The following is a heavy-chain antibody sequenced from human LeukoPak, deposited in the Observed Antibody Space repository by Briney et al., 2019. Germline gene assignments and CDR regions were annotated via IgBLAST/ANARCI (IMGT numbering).Heavy chain of an antibody. D-gene: IGHD2-15*01. V-gene: IGHV3-23*01. J-gene: IGHJ4*02. Sequence: GGSLRLSCAASGFTFSAYALSWGRQSPGKGLEWVSVMGGNGGTTYYADSVKGRFTISRDDSTNTLYLNMNSLRAEDTAVYYCAKGISDGCYSPSDHWGPGTLATVSS. CDR1: GFTFSAYA. CDR3: AKGISDGCYSPSDH. CDR2: MGGNGGTT.